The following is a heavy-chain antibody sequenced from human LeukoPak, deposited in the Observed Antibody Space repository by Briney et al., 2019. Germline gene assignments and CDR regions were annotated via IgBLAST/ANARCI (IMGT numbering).Heavy chain of an antibody. CDR2: IYTSGNT. CDR1: GVSISSGNYY. J-gene: IGHJ3*02. D-gene: IGHD7-27*01. V-gene: IGHV4-61*02. CDR3: ARDRAGDSFDI. Sequence: SETLSLTCTVSGVSISSGNYYWTWIRPPAGKGLEWIGRIYTSGNTNYNPSLKSQVTISMDTSKNQFSLNLNSVAAADTAVYYCARDRAGDSFDIWGQGTMVTVSS.